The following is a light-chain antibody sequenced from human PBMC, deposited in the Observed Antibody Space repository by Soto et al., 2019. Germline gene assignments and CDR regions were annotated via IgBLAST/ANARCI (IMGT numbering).Light chain of an antibody. CDR3: QQRSHWPT. V-gene: IGKV3-11*01. CDR2: DAS. J-gene: IGKJ1*01. CDR1: QSLSSY. Sequence: EIVLTQSPATLSLSPGERATLSCRASQSLSSYLAWYQQKPGQAPRLLIYDASNRATGIPARFSGSGSGTDCTLTISRLEPEDCPVYYCQQRSHWPTFGQGTKVELK.